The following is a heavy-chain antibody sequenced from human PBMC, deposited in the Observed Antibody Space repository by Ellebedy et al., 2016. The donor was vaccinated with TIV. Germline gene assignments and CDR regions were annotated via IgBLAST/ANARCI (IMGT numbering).Heavy chain of an antibody. CDR3: AKGSSSGFNYDRVGFQY. Sequence: GESLKISCAASGFTFGSFAMHWVRQAPGKGLEWLSVISGDGVNTYSAASVEGRFTITRDNFKNTLFLQVNRLRAEDKAVDYCAKGSSSGFNYDRVGFQYWGQGTLVTVSS. V-gene: IGHV3-23*01. D-gene: IGHD3-22*01. J-gene: IGHJ4*02. CDR2: ISGDGVNT. CDR1: GFTFGSFA.